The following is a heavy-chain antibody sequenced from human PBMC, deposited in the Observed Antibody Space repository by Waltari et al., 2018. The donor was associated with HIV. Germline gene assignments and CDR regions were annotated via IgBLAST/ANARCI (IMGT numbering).Heavy chain of an antibody. V-gene: IGHV4-61*02. D-gene: IGHD4-17*01. CDR2: IYTSRST. CDR3: ARATGDSPFDY. J-gene: IGHJ4*02. Sequence: QVQLQESGPGLVKPSQTLSLTCTVSGGSISSGSYYWSCIRQPAGKGLEWMGRIYTSRSTNYNPSLKSRVTISVDTSKNQLSLKLSSVTAADTAVYYCARATGDSPFDYWGQGTLVTVSS. CDR1: GGSISSGSYY.